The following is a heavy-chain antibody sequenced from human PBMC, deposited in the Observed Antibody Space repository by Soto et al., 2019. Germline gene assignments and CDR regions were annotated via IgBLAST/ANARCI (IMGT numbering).Heavy chain of an antibody. D-gene: IGHD2-21*01. V-gene: IGHV3-21*01. CDR3: ARDRLFRRKDY. CDR2: ISSSSSYI. Sequence: GGSLRLSCAASGFTFSSYSMNWVRQAPGKGLEWVSSISSSSSYIYYADSVKGRFTISRDNAKNSLYLQMNSLRAEDTAVYYCARDRLFRRKDYWGQGTLVTVSS. CDR1: GFTFSSYS. J-gene: IGHJ4*02.